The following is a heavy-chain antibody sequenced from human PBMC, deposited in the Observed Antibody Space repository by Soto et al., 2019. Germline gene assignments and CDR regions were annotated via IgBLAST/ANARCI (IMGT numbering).Heavy chain of an antibody. Sequence: QVQLEESGGGLVKPGGSLRLSCAASGFTFSAVYMSWIRQAPNKGLEYISYISSSGTSANYADSVKGRFTISRDNAKNSLYLQMNSLRAEDTAVYYCARDRGAVTGRYFDHWGQGALVTVSS. CDR1: GFTFSAVY. CDR3: ARDRGAVTGRYFDH. D-gene: IGHD6-19*01. CDR2: ISSSGTSA. V-gene: IGHV3-11*05. J-gene: IGHJ4*02.